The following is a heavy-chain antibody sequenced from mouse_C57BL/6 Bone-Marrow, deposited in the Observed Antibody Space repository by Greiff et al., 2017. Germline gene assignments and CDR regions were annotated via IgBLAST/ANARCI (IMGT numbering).Heavy chain of an antibody. V-gene: IGHV1-69*01. J-gene: IGHJ3*01. CDR2: IDPSDSYT. CDR3: GREGDCYGSSPFAY. Sequence: VQLQQPGAELVMPGASVKLSCKASGYTFTSYWMHWVKQRPGQGLEWIGEIDPSDSYTNYNPKFQGKSTLTVDKSSSTTYMQLSSLTSEDSAVYYCGREGDCYGSSPFAYWGQGTLGTVSA. CDR1: GYTFTSYW. D-gene: IGHD1-1*01.